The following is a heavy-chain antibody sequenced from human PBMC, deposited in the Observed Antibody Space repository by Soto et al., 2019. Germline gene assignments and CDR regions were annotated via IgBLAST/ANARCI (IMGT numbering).Heavy chain of an antibody. CDR2: IRYDGSNK. Sequence: GGALILSCAASVFTVGTDGMHWVRQAPGTGLEWVAVIRYDGSNKYYADSVKGRFTISRDNSKNTPYLQMNSLRAEDTAVYYCARDRYLLRYLSLLGGMDVWGQGTTVTVSS. J-gene: IGHJ6*02. V-gene: IGHV3-33*01. CDR1: VFTVGTDG. D-gene: IGHD3-9*01. CDR3: ARDRYLLRYLSLLGGMDV.